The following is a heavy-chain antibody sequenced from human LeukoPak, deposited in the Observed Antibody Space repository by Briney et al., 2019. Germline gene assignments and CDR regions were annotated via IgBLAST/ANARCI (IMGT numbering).Heavy chain of an antibody. CDR2: ISAYNGNT. CDR1: GYSFTGYS. J-gene: IGHJ4*02. V-gene: IGHV1-18*01. Sequence: GASVKVSCKASGYSFTGYSIVWVRQVPGQGLEMMGWISAYNGNTNYAQKLQGRVTMTTDTSTSTAYMELRSPRSDDTAVYYCARGPPLYFDYWGQGTLVTVSS. CDR3: ARGPPLYFDY.